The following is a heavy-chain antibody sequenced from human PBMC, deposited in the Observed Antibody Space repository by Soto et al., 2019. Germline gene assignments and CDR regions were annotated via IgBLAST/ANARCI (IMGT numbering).Heavy chain of an antibody. CDR3: ARVNYDSSGYYPYGMDV. D-gene: IGHD3-22*01. J-gene: IGHJ6*02. CDR2: IIPIFGTA. CDR1: GGTFSSYA. Sequence: SVKVSCKASGGTFSSYAISWVRQAPGQGLEWMGGIIPIFGTANYAQKFQGRVTITADESTSTAYMEPSSLRSEDTAVYYCARVNYDSSGYYPYGMDVWGQGTTVTVSS. V-gene: IGHV1-69*13.